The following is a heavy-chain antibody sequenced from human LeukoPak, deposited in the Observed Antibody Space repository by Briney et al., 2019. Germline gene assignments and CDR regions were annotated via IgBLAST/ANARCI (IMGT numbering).Heavy chain of an antibody. Sequence: ASVKVSCKASGYTFTSYDINWVRQATGQGLEWMGWMNPNSGNTGYAQKFQGRVTMTRNTSISTAYMELSSLRSEDTAVYYCAKVKVVGYSTFDYWGQGALVTVSS. CDR2: MNPNSGNT. V-gene: IGHV1-8*01. D-gene: IGHD2-8*01. J-gene: IGHJ4*02. CDR3: AKVKVVGYSTFDY. CDR1: GYTFTSYD.